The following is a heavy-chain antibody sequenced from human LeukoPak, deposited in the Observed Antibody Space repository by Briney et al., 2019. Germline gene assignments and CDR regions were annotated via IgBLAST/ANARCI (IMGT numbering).Heavy chain of an antibody. CDR2: IIPIFGKT. J-gene: IGHJ5*02. CDR3: ARASFWESPINWFAP. V-gene: IGHV1-69*13. D-gene: IGHD3-16*01. Sequence: GASVKVSCKASGVSFSSYGITWVRQAPGQGLEWMGVIIPIFGKTNYAQKFQGRVTITADESTSTAYLEVYSLTSADTAMYYCARASFWESPINWFAPWGQGTLVTVSS. CDR1: GVSFSSYG.